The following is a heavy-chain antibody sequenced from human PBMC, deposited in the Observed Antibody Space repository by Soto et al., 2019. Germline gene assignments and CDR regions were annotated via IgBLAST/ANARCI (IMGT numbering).Heavy chain of an antibody. Sequence: PSETLSLTCAVYGGSFSGYYWSWIRQPPGKGLEWIGEINHSGSTNYNPSLKSRVTISVDTSKNQLSLKLSSVTAADTAVYYCARGPPITIFGVVIGSDWFDPWGQGTLVTVSS. CDR2: INHSGST. J-gene: IGHJ5*02. CDR1: GGSFSGYY. D-gene: IGHD3-3*01. V-gene: IGHV4-34*01. CDR3: ARGPPITIFGVVIGSDWFDP.